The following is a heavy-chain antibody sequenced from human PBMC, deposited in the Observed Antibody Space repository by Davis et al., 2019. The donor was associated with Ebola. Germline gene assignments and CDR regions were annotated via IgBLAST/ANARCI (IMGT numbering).Heavy chain of an antibody. CDR3: ARDVTIFGVVIYQDYYGMDV. Sequence: AASVKVSCKASGYTFTSYYMHWVRQAPGQGLEWMGIINPSGGSTSYAQKFQGRVTMTRDTSTSTVYMELSSLRSEDTAVYYCARDVTIFGVVIYQDYYGMDVWGQGTTVTVSS. D-gene: IGHD3-3*01. J-gene: IGHJ6*02. V-gene: IGHV1-46*01. CDR1: GYTFTSYY. CDR2: INPSGGST.